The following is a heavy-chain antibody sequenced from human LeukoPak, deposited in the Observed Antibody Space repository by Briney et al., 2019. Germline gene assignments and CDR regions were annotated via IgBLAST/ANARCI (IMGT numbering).Heavy chain of an antibody. V-gene: IGHV3-23*01. CDR1: GFTFSSSA. J-gene: IGHJ5*02. CDR3: ARTAVAGTLGNWFDP. D-gene: IGHD6-19*01. CDR2: ISGSDGST. Sequence: GGSLRLSCAASGFTFSSSAMSWVRLAPGKGLEWVSGISGSDGSTYYADSVKGRFTISRDNAKNTLYLQMNSLRAEDTAVYYCARTAVAGTLGNWFDPWGQGTLVTVSS.